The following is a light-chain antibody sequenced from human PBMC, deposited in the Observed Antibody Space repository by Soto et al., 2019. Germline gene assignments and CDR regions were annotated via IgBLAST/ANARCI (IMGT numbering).Light chain of an antibody. CDR2: DDS. Sequence: YELTQPPSVSVAPRQTATITCGGNNIGSRSVHWYQQKSGQAPVLVVFDDSVRPSGIPERISGYNSGNTATLTISGVEAGDEADYYCQVWDTTSDHWMFGGGTKVTVL. CDR1: NIGSRS. J-gene: IGLJ3*02. V-gene: IGLV3-21*02. CDR3: QVWDTTSDHWM.